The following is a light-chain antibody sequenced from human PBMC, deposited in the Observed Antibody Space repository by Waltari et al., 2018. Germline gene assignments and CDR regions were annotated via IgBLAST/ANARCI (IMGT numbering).Light chain of an antibody. V-gene: IGLV2-8*01. CDR2: EVS. CDR1: SRDVGAYNL. CDR3: CSFAGSLYV. J-gene: IGLJ1*01. Sequence: QSALTQPPSASGSPGQSVTISCPGSSRDVGAYNLVSWYQQRPGRAPKLMIYEVSKRPSGVPDRFSGSKSGNTASLTVSGLQAEDEGDYYCCSFAGSLYVFGTATKVTVL.